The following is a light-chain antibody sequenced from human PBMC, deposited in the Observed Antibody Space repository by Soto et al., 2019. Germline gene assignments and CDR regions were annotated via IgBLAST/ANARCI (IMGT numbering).Light chain of an antibody. V-gene: IGKV1-5*01. CDR2: AAS. CDR3: QHYDTFSWA. CDR1: QNIDIS. Sequence: IQMTQSPSTLSASVGDRVTITCRASQNIDISLAWFQQRPGQAPKVLIYAASGLASGVPSTFSGSGSGTEFTLTISSLQPDDFATYFCQHYDTFSWAFGQGTKVDIK. J-gene: IGKJ1*01.